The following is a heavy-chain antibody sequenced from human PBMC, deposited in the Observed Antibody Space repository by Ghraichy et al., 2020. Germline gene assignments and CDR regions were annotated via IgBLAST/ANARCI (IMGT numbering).Heavy chain of an antibody. D-gene: IGHD5-24*01. CDR3: ARSDGYTQWAFDI. CDR2: IYYSGST. J-gene: IGHJ3*02. V-gene: IGHV4-39*01. CDR1: GGSISSSSYY. Sequence: SETLSLTCTVSGGSISSSSYYWGWIRQPPGKGLEWIGSIYYSGSTYYNPSLKSRVTISVDTSKNQFSLKLSSVTAADTAVYYCARSDGYTQWAFDIWGQGTMVTVSS.